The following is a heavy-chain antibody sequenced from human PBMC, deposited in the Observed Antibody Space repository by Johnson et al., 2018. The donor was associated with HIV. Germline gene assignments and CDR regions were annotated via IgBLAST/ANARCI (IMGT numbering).Heavy chain of an antibody. CDR2: IKQDGSEK. Sequence: QLVESGGGLVQPGGSLRLSCAASGFTFSSYWMSWVRQAPGQGLAWVANIKQDGSEKYYVDSVKGRFTISRDNSKNTLYLQMSSLRPEDTAVYYCAKIGQWRERLDAFDVWGQGTMVTVSS. V-gene: IGHV3-7*01. J-gene: IGHJ3*01. CDR1: GFTFSSYW. CDR3: AKIGQWRERLDAFDV. D-gene: IGHD6-19*01.